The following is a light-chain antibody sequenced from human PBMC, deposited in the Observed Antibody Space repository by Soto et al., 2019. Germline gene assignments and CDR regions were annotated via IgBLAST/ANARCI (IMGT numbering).Light chain of an antibody. CDR1: QSINRY. Sequence: EIVMTQSPASLSVSPRETATLSCRASQSINRYLAWYQQKPGQAPRLLIYGASTRATGIPARFSGSGSGTEFTLTISSLQSEDFAVYYCQQYSIWRTFGQGTKVDIK. CDR3: QQYSIWRT. CDR2: GAS. J-gene: IGKJ1*01. V-gene: IGKV3-15*01.